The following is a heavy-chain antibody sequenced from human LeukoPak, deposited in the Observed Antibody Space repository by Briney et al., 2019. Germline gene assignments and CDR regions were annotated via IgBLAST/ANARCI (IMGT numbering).Heavy chain of an antibody. CDR3: ASYYDFWSGYDY. CDR2: ISYEGSKK. D-gene: IGHD3-3*01. V-gene: IGHV3-30*03. CDR1: GFTFSSYG. J-gene: IGHJ4*02. Sequence: PGGSLRLSCAASGFTFSSYGIHGVRQAPGKGLGWVAVISYEGSKKYYADSVKGRFTISRDNSKNTLYLQMNSLRAEDTAVYYCASYYDFWSGYDYWGQGTLVTVSS.